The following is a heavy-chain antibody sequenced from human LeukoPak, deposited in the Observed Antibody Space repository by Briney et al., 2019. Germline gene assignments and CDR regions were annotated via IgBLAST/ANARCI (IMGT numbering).Heavy chain of an antibody. CDR3: ARAEIAAAGNYYYYYMDV. V-gene: IGHV3-21*01. J-gene: IGHJ6*03. CDR1: GFTFSSYS. CDR2: ISSSSYI. Sequence: GGSLRRSCAASGFTFSSYSMNWVRQAPGKGLEWVSSISSSSYIYYADSVKGRFTISRDNAKNSLYLQMNSLRAEDTAVYYCARAEIAAAGNYYYYYMDVWGKGTTVTISS. D-gene: IGHD6-13*01.